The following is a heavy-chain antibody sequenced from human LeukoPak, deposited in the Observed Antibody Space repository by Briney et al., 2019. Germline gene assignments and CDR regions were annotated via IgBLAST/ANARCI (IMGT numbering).Heavy chain of an antibody. CDR2: ISRGGTT. D-gene: IGHD1-14*01. CDR3: AQEDSEGGPNWFDP. V-gene: IGHV3-23*01. Sequence: GGSLRLSCAASGLTFSIYGMGWVRQAPGKGLEWVSAISRGGTTSYADSVRGRFTISRDNSKSTLYLQMNSLRVADTAVYYCAQEDSEGGPNWFDPWGQGALVTVSS. CDR1: GLTFSIYG. J-gene: IGHJ5*02.